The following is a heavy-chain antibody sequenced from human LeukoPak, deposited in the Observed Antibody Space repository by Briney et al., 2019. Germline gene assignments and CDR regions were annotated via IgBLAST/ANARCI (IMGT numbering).Heavy chain of an antibody. CDR1: GFTFSSYE. CDR3: AGVMVRGSWNAFDI. V-gene: IGHV3-7*01. J-gene: IGHJ3*02. D-gene: IGHD3-10*01. CDR2: IKQDGSEK. Sequence: PGGSLRLSCAASGFTFSSYEMNWVRQAPGKGLEWVASIKQDGSEKFYVDSVKGRFAISRDNAKNTLYLQMNSLRAEDTAVYYCAGVMVRGSWNAFDIWGQGTMVTVSS.